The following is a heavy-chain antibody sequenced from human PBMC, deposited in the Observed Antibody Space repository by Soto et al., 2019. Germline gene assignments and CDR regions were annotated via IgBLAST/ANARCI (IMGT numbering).Heavy chain of an antibody. V-gene: IGHV3-33*01. D-gene: IGHD3-3*01. CDR2: IWYDGSNK. J-gene: IGHJ6*02. CDR3: ARETNFWVVYYGMDV. Sequence: QVQLVESGGGVVQPGRSLRLSCAASGFTFSSYGMHWVRQAPGKGLEWVAVIWYDGSNKYYADSVKGRFTISRDNSKNTLYLQMNSLRAEDTAVYYCARETNFWVVYYGMDVWGQGTTVTVSS. CDR1: GFTFSSYG.